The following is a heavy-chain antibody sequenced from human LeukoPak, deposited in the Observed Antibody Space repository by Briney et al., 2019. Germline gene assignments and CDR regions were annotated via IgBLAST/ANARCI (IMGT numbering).Heavy chain of an antibody. CDR3: ARGPRYYHDSSGYPHFDY. Sequence: SQTLSLTCTVSGGSISSGGYYWSWIRQHPGKGLEWIGYIYYSGSTYHNPSLKSRVTISVDTSKNQFSLKLSSVTAADTAVYYCARGPRYYHDSSGYPHFDYWGQGTLVTVSS. V-gene: IGHV4-31*03. J-gene: IGHJ4*02. CDR2: IYYSGST. CDR1: GGSISSGGYY. D-gene: IGHD3-22*01.